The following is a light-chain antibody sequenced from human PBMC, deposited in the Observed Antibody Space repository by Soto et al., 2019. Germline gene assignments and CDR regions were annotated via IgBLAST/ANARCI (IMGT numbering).Light chain of an antibody. Sequence: QSALTQPASVSGSPGQSITISSTGTSSDVGGYNYVSWYQQHPGKAPQLMIFDVSNRPSGISNRFSGSKSGNTASLTISGLQAEDEADYYCSSYTTSSTVVFGGGTQLTVL. J-gene: IGLJ7*01. CDR1: SSDVGGYNY. CDR3: SSYTTSSTVV. V-gene: IGLV2-14*01. CDR2: DVS.